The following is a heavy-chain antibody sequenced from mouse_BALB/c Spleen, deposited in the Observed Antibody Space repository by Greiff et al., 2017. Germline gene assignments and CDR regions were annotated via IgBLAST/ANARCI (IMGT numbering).Heavy chain of an antibody. CDR3: ARIYYYGSSYAFFDY. J-gene: IGHJ2*01. V-gene: IGHV2-9*02. D-gene: IGHD1-1*01. Sequence: QVQLKESGPGLVAPSQSLSITCTVSGFSLTSYGVHWVRQPPGKGLEWLGVIWAGGSTNYNSALMSRLSISKDNSKSQVFLKMNSLQTDDTAMYYCARIYYYGSSYAFFDYWGQGTTLTVSS. CDR2: IWAGGST. CDR1: GFSLTSYG.